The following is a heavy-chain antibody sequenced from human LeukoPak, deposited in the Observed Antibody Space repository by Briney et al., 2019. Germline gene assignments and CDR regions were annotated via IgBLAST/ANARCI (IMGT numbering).Heavy chain of an antibody. J-gene: IGHJ4*02. Sequence: SETLSLTCTVSGGSLSSYYWSWIRQPPGKGLERIGYIFTSGSTNYNPSLKSRVTISVDTSRTQFSLKLSSVTAADTAVYYCARQGHYCTSTSCSFDYWGQGTLVTVSS. D-gene: IGHD2-2*01. CDR2: IFTSGST. CDR3: ARQGHYCTSTSCSFDY. V-gene: IGHV4-4*09. CDR1: GGSLSSYY.